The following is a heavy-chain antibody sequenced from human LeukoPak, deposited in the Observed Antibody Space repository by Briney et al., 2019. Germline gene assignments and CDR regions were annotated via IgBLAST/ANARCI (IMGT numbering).Heavy chain of an antibody. J-gene: IGHJ4*02. V-gene: IGHV4-30-2*01. Sequence: SETLSLTCTVSGGSISSGGYYWSWIRQPPGKGLEWIGYIYHSGSTYYNPSLKSRVTISVDRSKNQFSLKLSSVTAADTAVYYCARDVAAPGAPDYWGQGTLVTVSS. CDR3: ARDVAAPGAPDY. D-gene: IGHD2-21*01. CDR1: GGSISSGGYY. CDR2: IYHSGST.